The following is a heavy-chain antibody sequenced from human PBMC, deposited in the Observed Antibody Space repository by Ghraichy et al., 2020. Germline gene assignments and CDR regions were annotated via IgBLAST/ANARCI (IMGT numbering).Heavy chain of an antibody. V-gene: IGHV3-15*01. D-gene: IGHD3-22*01. CDR3: TTDSRIYYDSSGYYYVLTDYYGMDV. Sequence: GESLNISCAASGFTFSNAWMSWVRQAPGKGLEWVGRIKSKTDGGTTDYAAPVKGRFTISRDDSKNTLYLQMNSLKTEDTAVYYCTTDSRIYYDSSGYYYVLTDYYGMDVWGQGTTVTVSS. CDR2: IKSKTDGGTT. CDR1: GFTFSNAW. J-gene: IGHJ6*02.